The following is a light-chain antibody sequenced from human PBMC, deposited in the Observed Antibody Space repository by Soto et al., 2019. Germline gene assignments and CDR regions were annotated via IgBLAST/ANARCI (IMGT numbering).Light chain of an antibody. CDR2: EVT. Sequence: QSALTQPASVSGSPGQSITISCTGTSSDIGGYIYVSWYQQHPGKAPKLMIFEVTNRPSGISNRFSGSKSGNTASLTISGLQAEDEADYYCSSYTSTSTYVVFGGGTKVTVL. CDR1: SSDIGGYIY. J-gene: IGLJ2*01. CDR3: SSYTSTSTYVV. V-gene: IGLV2-14*01.